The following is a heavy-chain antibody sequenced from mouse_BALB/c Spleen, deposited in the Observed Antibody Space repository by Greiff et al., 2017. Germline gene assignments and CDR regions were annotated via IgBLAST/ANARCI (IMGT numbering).Heavy chain of an antibody. Sequence: QVQLKESGAELARPGASVKMSCKASGYTFTSYTMHWVKQRPGQGLEWIGYINPSSGYTNYNQKFKDKATLTADKSSSTAYMQLSSLTSEDSAVYYCARPGYKDAMDYWGQGTSVTVSS. CDR1: GYTFTSYT. V-gene: IGHV1-4*01. CDR2: INPSSGYT. D-gene: IGHD1-2*01. J-gene: IGHJ4*01. CDR3: ARPGYKDAMDY.